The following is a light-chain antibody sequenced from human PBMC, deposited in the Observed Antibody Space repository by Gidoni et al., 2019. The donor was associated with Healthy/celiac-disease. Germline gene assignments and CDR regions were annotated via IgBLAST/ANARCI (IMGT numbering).Light chain of an antibody. CDR1: QSISSY. V-gene: IGKV1-39*01. CDR3: QQGYRTPLT. Sequence: DIQMSQSPSSLSASVGHRVTITCRASQSISSYLNWYQQKPGKAPKLLIYAASSLQSGVPSRFSGSGSGTDFTLSISSLQPEDFVTYYCQQGYRTPLTFGGGTKVEIK. J-gene: IGKJ4*01. CDR2: AAS.